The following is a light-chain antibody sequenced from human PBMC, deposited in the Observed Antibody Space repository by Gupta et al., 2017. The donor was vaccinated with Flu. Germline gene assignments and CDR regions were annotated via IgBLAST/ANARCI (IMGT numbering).Light chain of an antibody. V-gene: IGKV3-11*01. Sequence: EIVLTQSPATLSLSPGERATLSCRASQSVSSYLAWYHQKPGQAPRLLIYDASNRATGIPARFSGSGSGTDFTLTISSLEPEDFAFYYCQQRSNWPWSFGQGTKLEIK. J-gene: IGKJ2*04. CDR1: QSVSSY. CDR2: DAS. CDR3: QQRSNWPWS.